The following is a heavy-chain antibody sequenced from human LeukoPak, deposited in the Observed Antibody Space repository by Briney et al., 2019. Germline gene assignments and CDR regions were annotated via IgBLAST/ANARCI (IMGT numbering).Heavy chain of an antibody. J-gene: IGHJ6*02. CDR2: IYTDGRT. Sequence: PGGSLRLSCAASGFSLSSNYMSCVRQAPGKGLEWVSVIYTDGRTYYADSVKGRFTISRDNSKNTLYLQMSSLRAEDTAIYHCASSSSVGYYYGMDVWGQGTTVTVSS. D-gene: IGHD3-10*01. CDR1: GFSLSSNY. CDR3: ASSSSVGYYYGMDV. V-gene: IGHV3-66*01.